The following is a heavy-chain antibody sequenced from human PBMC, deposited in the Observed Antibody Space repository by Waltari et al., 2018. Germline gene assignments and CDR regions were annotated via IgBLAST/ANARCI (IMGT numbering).Heavy chain of an antibody. D-gene: IGHD4-4*01. Sequence: QVQLQESGPGLVKPSQTLSLTCTVSGGSTSSGGYYWSWIRQHPGKGLEWVGYIFYTGNTYYNPSLKSRVTISVDMSKNQFSLKLSSVTAADTAVYYCARGNSALFWFDPWGQGTLVTVSS. J-gene: IGHJ5*02. CDR2: IFYTGNT. CDR3: ARGNSALFWFDP. V-gene: IGHV4-31*03. CDR1: GGSTSSGGYY.